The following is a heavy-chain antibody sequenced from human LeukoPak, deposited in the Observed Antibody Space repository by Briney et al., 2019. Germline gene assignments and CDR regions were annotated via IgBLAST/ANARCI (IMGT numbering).Heavy chain of an antibody. CDR2: INHSGST. Sequence: SETLSLTCAVYGGSFSGYYWSWIRHPPGKGLEWIGEINHSGSTNYNPSLKSRVTISVDTSKNQFSLKLSSVTAADTAVYYCARRPYYDYVWGSYRFDYWGQGTLVTVSS. V-gene: IGHV4-34*01. CDR1: GGSFSGYY. J-gene: IGHJ4*02. CDR3: ARRPYYDYVWGSYRFDY. D-gene: IGHD3-16*02.